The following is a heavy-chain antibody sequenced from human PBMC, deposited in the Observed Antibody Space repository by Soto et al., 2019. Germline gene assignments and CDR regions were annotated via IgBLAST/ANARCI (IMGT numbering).Heavy chain of an antibody. CDR1: GFTFSSYG. J-gene: IGHJ1*01. D-gene: IGHD6-13*01. CDR2: IWYDGSNK. CDR3: AHEQPLVFQH. Sequence: QVQLVESGGGVVQPGRSLRLSCAASGFTFSSYGMHWVRQAPGKGLEWVAVIWYDGSNKYYADSVKGRFTISRDNSKNTLYLQMNSLSAEDTAAYYCAHEQPLVFQHWGQGTLVTVSS. V-gene: IGHV3-33*06.